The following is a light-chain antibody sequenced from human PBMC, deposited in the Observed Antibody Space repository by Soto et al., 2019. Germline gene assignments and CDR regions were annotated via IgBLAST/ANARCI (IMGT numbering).Light chain of an antibody. V-gene: IGKV1-39*01. J-gene: IGKJ5*01. CDR2: AAS. CDR3: QQNYSLPIT. Sequence: DIHMTQSPSSLSAALGDRVTITFRTSQTITTSLNWYRQKPGKAPDLLIYAASSLQSGIPSRFGGRGSGTDFTLTITGLQPEDFATYYCQQNYSLPITFGQGTRLEIK. CDR1: QTITTS.